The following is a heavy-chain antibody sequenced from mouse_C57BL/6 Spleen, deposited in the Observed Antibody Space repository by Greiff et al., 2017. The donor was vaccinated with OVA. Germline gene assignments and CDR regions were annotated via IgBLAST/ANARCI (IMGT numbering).Heavy chain of an antibody. J-gene: IGHJ2*01. D-gene: IGHD1-1*01. CDR3: ARQAVYYGSSLDY. V-gene: IGHV5-17*01. CDR2: ISSGSSTI. CDR1: GFTFSDYG. Sequence: VQLQQSGGGLVKPGGSLKLSCAASGFTFSDYGMHWVRQAPEKGLEWVAYISSGSSTIYYADTVKGRFTISRDNAKNTLFLQMTSLRSEDTAMYYCARQAVYYGSSLDYWGQGTTLTVSS.